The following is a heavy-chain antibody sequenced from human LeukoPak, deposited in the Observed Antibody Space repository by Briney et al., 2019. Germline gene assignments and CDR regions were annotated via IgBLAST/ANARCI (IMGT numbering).Heavy chain of an antibody. J-gene: IGHJ4*02. Sequence: PGGSLRLSCSASGFTFSSHSMSWVRQAPGKGLEWVSVISGSDDATFYADSVKGRFTISRDNSKNTLYLQMDNLRVEDTAFYYFATEDDTSNRAGLFNFHRGRGSLVTVSS. D-gene: IGHD1-14*01. CDR1: GFTFSSHS. V-gene: IGHV3-23*01. CDR2: ISGSDDAT. CDR3: ATEDDTSNRAGLFNFH.